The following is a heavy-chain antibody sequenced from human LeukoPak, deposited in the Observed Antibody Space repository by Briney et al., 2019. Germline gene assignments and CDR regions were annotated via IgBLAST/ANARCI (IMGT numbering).Heavy chain of an antibody. J-gene: IGHJ6*02. V-gene: IGHV3-30-3*01. CDR3: AAPLAVAPGMDV. CDR2: ISYDGSNK. D-gene: IGHD6-19*01. CDR1: GFTFSSYA. Sequence: GGSPRLSCAASGFTFSSYAMHWVRQAPGKGLEWVAVISYDGSNKYYADSVKGRFTISRDNAKNSLYLQMNSLRAEDTAVYYCAAPLAVAPGMDVWGQGTTVTVSS.